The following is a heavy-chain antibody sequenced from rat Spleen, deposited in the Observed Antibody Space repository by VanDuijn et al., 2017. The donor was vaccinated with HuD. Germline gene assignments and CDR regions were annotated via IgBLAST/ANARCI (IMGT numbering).Heavy chain of an antibody. D-gene: IGHD4-3*01. CDR1: GFSLTSYH. V-gene: IGHV2-13*01. Sequence: QVQLKESGPGLVQPSQTLSLTCTVSGFSLTSYHVSWVRQPPGKSLMWMGTVWASGNTNFNSAVQSRLRISRDTSKSQVFLKMNSLRSEDTATYYCAKDGGIRGTGYWGQGVMVTVSS. J-gene: IGHJ2*01. CDR2: VWASGNT. CDR3: AKDGGIRGTGY.